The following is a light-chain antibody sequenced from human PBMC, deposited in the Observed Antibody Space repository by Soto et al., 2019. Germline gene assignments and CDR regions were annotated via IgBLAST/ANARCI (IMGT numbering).Light chain of an antibody. CDR2: EVS. J-gene: IGLJ1*01. CDR3: SSYTSSSTLV. V-gene: IGLV2-14*01. CDR1: SSDVGGYKY. Sequence: QSALTQPASVSRSPGQSITISCTGTSSDVGGYKYVSWYQQHPGKAPKLMIYEVSNRPSGVSNRFSGSKSGNTASLTISGPQAEDEADYYCSSYTSSSTLVFGTGTKLTVL.